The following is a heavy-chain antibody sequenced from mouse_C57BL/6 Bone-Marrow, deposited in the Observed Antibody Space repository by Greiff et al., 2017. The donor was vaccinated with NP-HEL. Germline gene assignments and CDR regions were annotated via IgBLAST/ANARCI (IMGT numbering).Heavy chain of an antibody. J-gene: IGHJ4*01. D-gene: IGHD1-1*01. V-gene: IGHV5-4*01. CDR1: GFTFSSYA. Sequence: DVMLVESGGGLVKPGGSLKLSCAASGFTFSSYAMSWVRQTPEKRLEWVATISDGGRYTYYPDNVKGRFTISRDNAKNNLYLQMSHLKTEDTAMYYCARDGGTTVVAYYDAMDYWGKGTSVTVSS. CDR2: ISDGGRYT. CDR3: ARDGGTTVVAYYDAMDY.